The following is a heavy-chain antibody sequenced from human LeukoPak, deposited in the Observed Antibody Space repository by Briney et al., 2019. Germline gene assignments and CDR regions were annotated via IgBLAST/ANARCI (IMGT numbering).Heavy chain of an antibody. V-gene: IGHV1-46*01. J-gene: IGHJ4*02. D-gene: IGHD3-10*01. CDR2: IHPGGDDT. Sequence: ASVKVSCKASGYTFTSHYIHWVRQAPGQGLEWMASIHPGGDDTAYGQKFQGRLTMTRDTSTSTVYMDLSSLRSEDTAVYFCAREGYYSGGSGRQKAFDYWGQGTLITVSS. CDR3: AREGYYSGGSGRQKAFDY. CDR1: GYTFTSHY.